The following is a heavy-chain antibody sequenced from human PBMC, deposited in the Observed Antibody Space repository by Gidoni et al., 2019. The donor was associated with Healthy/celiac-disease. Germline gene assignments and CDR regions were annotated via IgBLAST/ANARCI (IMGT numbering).Heavy chain of an antibody. V-gene: IGHV1-69*01. D-gene: IGHD3-3*01. Sequence: QVQLVQSGAEVKKPGSSVKVSCKASGGTFSSYAISWVGQAPGQGLEWMGGIIPIFGTANYAKKFQGRVTITADESTSTAYMELSSLRSEDTAVYYCARGTGDFWSGYPKHYYYYMDVWGKGTTVTVSS. CDR1: GGTFSSYA. CDR3: ARGTGDFWSGYPKHYYYYMDV. CDR2: IIPIFGTA. J-gene: IGHJ6*03.